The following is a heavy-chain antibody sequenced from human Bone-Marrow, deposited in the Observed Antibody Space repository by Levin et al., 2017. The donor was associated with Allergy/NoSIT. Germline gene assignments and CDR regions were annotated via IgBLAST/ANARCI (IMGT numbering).Heavy chain of an antibody. CDR3: AEDAGTWSTTHTNWFDS. Sequence: SGGSLRLSCAASRFTFSIYGMHWVRQAPGKGLEWVAVISYDGSDKYYTDSVKGRFTISRDNSKNTLHLQMNSLRAEDTAVYYCAEDAGTWSTTHTNWFDSWGQGTLVTVSS. D-gene: IGHD1-26*01. V-gene: IGHV3-30*18. CDR2: ISYDGSDK. CDR1: RFTFSIYG. J-gene: IGHJ5*01.